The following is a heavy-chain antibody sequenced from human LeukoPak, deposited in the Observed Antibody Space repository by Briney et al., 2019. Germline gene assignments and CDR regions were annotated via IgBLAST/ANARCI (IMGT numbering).Heavy chain of an antibody. CDR2: IHNSGST. CDR3: ARAAGWDSSGYYYGSYFDY. CDR1: YDSISSYY. D-gene: IGHD3-22*01. Sequence: SETLSLTCTVAYDSISSYYWSWIRQPPGKGLEWIGYIHNSGSTMYNPSPKSRVTISVDTSKNQFSLKLSSVTAADTAVYYCARAAGWDSSGYYYGSYFDYWGQGTLVTVSS. J-gene: IGHJ4*02. V-gene: IGHV4-59*08.